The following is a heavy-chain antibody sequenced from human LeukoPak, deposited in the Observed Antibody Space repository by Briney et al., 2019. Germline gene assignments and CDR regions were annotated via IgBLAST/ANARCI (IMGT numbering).Heavy chain of an antibody. J-gene: IGHJ4*02. D-gene: IGHD5-12*01. Sequence: GGSLRLSCAASGFTFSTYSMNWVRQAPGKGLEWVSYISSSNTIYYADSVKGRFTISRDNAKNSLYLQMNSLRDEDTAVYYCARDILTKQAYSGYDNWGQGTLVTVSS. CDR1: GFTFSTYS. CDR3: ARDILTKQAYSGYDN. CDR2: ISSSNTI. V-gene: IGHV3-48*02.